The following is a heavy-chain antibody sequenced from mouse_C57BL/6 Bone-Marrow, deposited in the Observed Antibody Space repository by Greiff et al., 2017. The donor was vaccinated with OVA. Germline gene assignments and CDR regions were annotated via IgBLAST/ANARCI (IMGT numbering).Heavy chain of an antibody. J-gene: IGHJ3*01. CDR2: IDPENGDT. CDR3: TFYYDYDGAWFAY. V-gene: IGHV14-4*01. Sequence: EVQLQQSGAELVRPGASVKLSCTASGFNIKDDYMHWVKQRPEQGLEWIGWIDPENGDTEYASKFQGKATITADTSSNTAYLQLSSLTSEDTAVYYCTFYYDYDGAWFAYWGQGTLVTVSA. CDR1: GFNIKDDY. D-gene: IGHD2-4*01.